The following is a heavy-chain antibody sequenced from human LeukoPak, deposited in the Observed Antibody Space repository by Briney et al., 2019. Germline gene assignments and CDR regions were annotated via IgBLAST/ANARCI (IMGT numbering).Heavy chain of an antibody. V-gene: IGHV4-4*02. D-gene: IGHD3-3*01. J-gene: IGHJ5*02. CDR1: GGSISSSDW. Sequence: SGTLSLTCVVSGGSISSSDWWSWVRQPPGKGLGWIGEIYHSGSTNYNPSLKSRVTISIDKSKNQLSLKLSSVTAADTAVYYCARVEGYTIFGVTPFDPWGQGTLVTVSS. CDR3: ARVEGYTIFGVTPFDP. CDR2: IYHSGST.